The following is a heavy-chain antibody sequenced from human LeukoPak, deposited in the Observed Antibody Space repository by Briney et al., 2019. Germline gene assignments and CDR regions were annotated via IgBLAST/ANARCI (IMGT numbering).Heavy chain of an antibody. D-gene: IGHD6-19*01. CDR2: INTDGSST. CDR1: GFTFSSYW. J-gene: IGHJ4*02. Sequence: PPGGSLRLSCAASGFTFSSYWMHWVRQAPGKGLVWVSRINTDGSSTSYADSVKGRFTISRDNSKNTLYLQMNSLRAEDMAVYYCARVGGSGNYWGQGTLVTVSS. CDR3: ARVGGSGNY. V-gene: IGHV3-74*01.